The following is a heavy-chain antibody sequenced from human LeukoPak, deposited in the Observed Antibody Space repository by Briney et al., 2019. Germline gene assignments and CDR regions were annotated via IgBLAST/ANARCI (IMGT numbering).Heavy chain of an antibody. D-gene: IGHD3-3*01. J-gene: IGHJ4*02. V-gene: IGHV4-34*01. CDR3: ASPKMSGFDY. CDR1: GGSFSGYY. CDR2: IHHDGGT. Sequence: PSETLSLTCAVYGGSFSGYYWSWIRQPPGKGLEWIGQIHHDGGTNYNPSLKSRVTISVDTSKNQFSLKLSSETAADTAVYYCASPKMSGFDYWGQGTLVTVSS.